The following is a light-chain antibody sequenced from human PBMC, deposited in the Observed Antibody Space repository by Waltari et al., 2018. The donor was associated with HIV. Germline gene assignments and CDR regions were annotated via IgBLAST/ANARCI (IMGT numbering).Light chain of an antibody. J-gene: IGKJ2*01. CDR1: QSVTSGY. CDR3: QQYGTSPYT. CDR2: GAS. Sequence: EIALTQSPGTLSLSPGERATLPCSASQSVTSGYLAWYQQKPGQAPRLLIYGASSRATDIPDRFSGSGSGTDFTLTIRRLEPEDSAVYCCQQYGTSPYTFGLGTKLEI. V-gene: IGKV3-20*01.